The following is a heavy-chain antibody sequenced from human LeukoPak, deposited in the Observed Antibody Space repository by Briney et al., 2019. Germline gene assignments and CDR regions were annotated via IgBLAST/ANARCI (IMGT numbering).Heavy chain of an antibody. CDR3: ARDRVWEIAAAGYTFDP. V-gene: IGHV1-2*02. CDR2: INPNSGAT. Sequence: ASVKVSCKASGYTLTDYYLHWVRQAPGQGLKWMGWINPNSGATHYAQSFQARVTMTRDTSIASSYMELTGLESDDTAVYYCARDRVWEIAAAGYTFDPWGQGTLVTVSS. CDR1: GYTLTDYY. J-gene: IGHJ5*02. D-gene: IGHD6-13*01.